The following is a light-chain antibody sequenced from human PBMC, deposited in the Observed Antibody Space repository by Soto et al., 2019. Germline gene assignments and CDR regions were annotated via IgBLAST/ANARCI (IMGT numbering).Light chain of an antibody. J-gene: IGLJ1*01. CDR1: SSNIGSNT. CDR3: ATWDGSLSAYV. CDR2: SNI. Sequence: QSVLTQSPSASVTPGQGVTISCSGSSSNIGSNTVDWYQQFPGTAPKLLIYSNIKRPSGVPDRFSGSKSVTSASLAIRGLQSEDEADYFCATWDGSLSAYVFGTGTKVTVL. V-gene: IGLV1-44*01.